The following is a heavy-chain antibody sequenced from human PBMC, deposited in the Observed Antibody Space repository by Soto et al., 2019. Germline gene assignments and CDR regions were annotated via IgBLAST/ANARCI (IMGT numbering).Heavy chain of an antibody. CDR3: ARGHEYGGNSDEFAV. J-gene: IGHJ3*01. CDR2: ILPFFGTA. D-gene: IGHD4-17*01. V-gene: IGHV1-69*13. CDR1: GGTFRTES. Sequence: QVHLVQSGAEVKKPGSSVKVSCKYSGGTFRTESINWVRQAPGQGFEWMGGILPFFGTADYAPRFQGRVTITADGATTTAYMELSSLTSQDTAVYFCARGHEYGGNSDEFAVGGQGTMVTVSS.